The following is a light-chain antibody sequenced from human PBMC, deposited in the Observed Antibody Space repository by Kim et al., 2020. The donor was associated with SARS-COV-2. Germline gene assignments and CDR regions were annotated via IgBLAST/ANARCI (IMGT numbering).Light chain of an antibody. CDR2: YDT. J-gene: IGLJ2*01. CDR3: QVWDSSGDYSVV. CDR1: NIVSKN. Sequence: SYELTQPPSVSVAPGKTASLSCGGDNIVSKNVHWYQQKPGQAPVMVIHYDTKRPSVIPERFSGSNSGSTATLTISRVEVGDEADFFCQVWDSSGDYSVVFGGGTQLTVL. V-gene: IGLV3-21*04.